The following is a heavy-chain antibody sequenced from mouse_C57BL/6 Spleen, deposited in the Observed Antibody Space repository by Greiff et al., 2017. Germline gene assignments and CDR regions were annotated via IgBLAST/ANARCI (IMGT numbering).Heavy chain of an antibody. CDR2: IHPNSGST. J-gene: IGHJ4*01. CDR1: GYTFTSYW. D-gene: IGHD2-3*01. Sequence: QVQLQQPGAELVKPGASVKLSCKASGYTFTSYWMHWVKQRPGQGLEWIGMIHPNSGSTNYNEKFKSKATLTVDKSSSTAYMQLSSLTSEDSAVYYCALYDGYSTPYYYAMDYWGQGTSVTVSS. V-gene: IGHV1-64*01. CDR3: ALYDGYSTPYYYAMDY.